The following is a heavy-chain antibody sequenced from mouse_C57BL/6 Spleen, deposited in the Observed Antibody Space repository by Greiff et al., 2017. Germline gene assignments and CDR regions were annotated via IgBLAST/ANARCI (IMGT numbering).Heavy chain of an antibody. Sequence: ESGPGLVKPSQSLSLTCSVTGYSITSGYYWNWIRQFPGNKLEWMGYISYDGSNNYNPSLKNRISITRDTSKNQFFLKLNSVTTEDTATYYCARRRDGYYPFDYWGQGTTLTVSS. CDR1: GYSITSGYY. CDR3: ARRRDGYYPFDY. V-gene: IGHV3-6*01. D-gene: IGHD2-3*01. J-gene: IGHJ2*01. CDR2: ISYDGSN.